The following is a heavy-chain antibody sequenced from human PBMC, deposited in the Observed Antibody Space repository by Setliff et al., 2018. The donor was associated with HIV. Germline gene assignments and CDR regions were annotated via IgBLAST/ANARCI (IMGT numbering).Heavy chain of an antibody. CDR1: GYTFTGYY. D-gene: IGHD6-6*01. V-gene: IGHV1-2*06. Sequence: ASVKVSCKASGYTFTGYYIHWVRQAPGQGLEWMGRINPNSGPTNYAQKFQGRVTMTRDTSISTAYMELSSLRSEDTAVYYCATAPYSSSLFDIWGQGTMVTVSS. CDR3: ATAPYSSSLFDI. CDR2: INPNSGPT. J-gene: IGHJ3*02.